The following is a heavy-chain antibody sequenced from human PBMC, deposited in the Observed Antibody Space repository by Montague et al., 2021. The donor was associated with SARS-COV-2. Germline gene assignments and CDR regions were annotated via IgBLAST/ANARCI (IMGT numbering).Heavy chain of an antibody. V-gene: IGHV3-7*01. CDR2: IKNDGSEK. D-gene: IGHD2-15*01. CDR1: GFTFSEYW. Sequence: SLRLSCAVSGFTFSEYWMHWVRQPPGKGLEWVAHIKNDGSEKYYVDSVKGRFTISRDNAKNSLYLQMNSLRAEDTAVYYCARPRGCSGGRCSNFDYWGQGTLVPVSS. CDR3: ARPRGCSGGRCSNFDY. J-gene: IGHJ4*02.